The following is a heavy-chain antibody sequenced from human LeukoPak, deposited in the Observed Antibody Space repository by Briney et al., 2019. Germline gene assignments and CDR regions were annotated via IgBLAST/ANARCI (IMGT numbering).Heavy chain of an antibody. D-gene: IGHD2-2*01. J-gene: IGHJ4*02. CDR3: ARRQGCSSTSCPPDS. V-gene: IGHV5-51*01. CDR1: GYSFTSYW. CDR2: IYPGDSDT. Sequence: GESLKISCKGSGYSFTSYWIAWVRQMPEKGLEWMGIIYPGDSDTRYSPSLQGQVTMSADKSINTAYLQWSSLKASDTAMYYCARRQGCSSTSCPPDSWGQGTLVTVSS.